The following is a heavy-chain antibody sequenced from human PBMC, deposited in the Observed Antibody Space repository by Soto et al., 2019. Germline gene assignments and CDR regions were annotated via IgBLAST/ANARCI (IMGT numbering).Heavy chain of an antibody. CDR2: ISYDGSNK. CDR1: GFTFSIYA. D-gene: IGHD3-3*01. Sequence: LGLSCASAGFTFSIYAMHWVRQGPGKGLEWVAVISYDGSNKYYADSVKGRFTISRDNSKNTLYLQMNSLRAEDTAVYYCARERGESPYYDFWSGYFYYYGMDVWGQGTTVTVSS. CDR3: ARERGESPYYDFWSGYFYYYGMDV. V-gene: IGHV3-30-3*01. J-gene: IGHJ6*02.